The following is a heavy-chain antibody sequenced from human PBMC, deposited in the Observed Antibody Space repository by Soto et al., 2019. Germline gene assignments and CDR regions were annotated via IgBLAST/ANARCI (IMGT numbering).Heavy chain of an antibody. J-gene: IGHJ4*02. V-gene: IGHV3-23*01. CDR3: AKDKRQQATMIVVATFDY. CDR1: GFTFSSYS. Sequence: GGSLILSCAASGFTFSSYSMSWVLQAPGSGLEWVSAISGSGGSTYYADSVKGRFTISRDNSKNTLYLQMNRLRAEDTAVYYCAKDKRQQATMIVVATFDYWGQGTMVTVSS. CDR2: ISGSGGST. D-gene: IGHD3-22*01.